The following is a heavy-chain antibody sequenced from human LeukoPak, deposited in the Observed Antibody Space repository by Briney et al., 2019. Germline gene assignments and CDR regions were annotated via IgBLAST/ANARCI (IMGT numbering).Heavy chain of an antibody. CDR3: AREGDGRSGDVRAFDI. CDR1: GYTFTSYG. D-gene: IGHD3-16*01. V-gene: IGHV1-18*01. CDR2: ISAYNGNT. J-gene: IGHJ3*02. Sequence: ASVKVSCKASGYTFTSYGISWVRQAPGQGLEWMGWISAYNGNTKYAQKIQGRVTMTTDTSTRTAYMELRSLRSDDTAVYYCAREGDGRSGDVRAFDIWGQGTMVTVSS.